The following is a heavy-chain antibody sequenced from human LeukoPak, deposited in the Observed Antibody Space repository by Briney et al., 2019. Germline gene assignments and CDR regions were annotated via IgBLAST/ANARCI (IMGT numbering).Heavy chain of an antibody. D-gene: IGHD3-10*01. CDR3: ARTGSFYGHETFDT. J-gene: IGHJ3*02. CDR1: GYSFTTHG. Sequence: GASVKVSCKASGYSFTTHGISWVRQAPGQGLEWMGWISSYSTYTTYAQKFQGRVAMTTDTSTSTGYLELRSLTSDDTAVYYCARTGSFYGHETFDTWGQGTVVTVSS. V-gene: IGHV1-18*01. CDR2: ISSYSTYT.